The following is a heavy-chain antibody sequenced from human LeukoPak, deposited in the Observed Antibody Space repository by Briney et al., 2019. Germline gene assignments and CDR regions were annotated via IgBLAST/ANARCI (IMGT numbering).Heavy chain of an antibody. J-gene: IGHJ4*02. CDR3: ARDLQLREYSSSLNDY. CDR2: ISAYNGNT. D-gene: IGHD6-6*01. V-gene: IGHV1-18*01. CDR1: GYTFTSYG. Sequence: ASVKVSCKASGYTFTSYGISWVRQAPGQGLEWMGWISAYNGNTNYAQKLQGRVTMTTDTSTSTAYMELRSLRSDDTAVYYCARDLQLREYSSSLNDYWGQGTLVTVSS.